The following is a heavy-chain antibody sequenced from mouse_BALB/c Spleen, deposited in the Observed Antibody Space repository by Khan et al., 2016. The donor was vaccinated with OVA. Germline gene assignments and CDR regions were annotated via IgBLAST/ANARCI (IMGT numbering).Heavy chain of an antibody. J-gene: IGHJ3*01. V-gene: IGHV3-2*02. CDR2: IHYSGST. Sequence: EVQLVESGPGLVKPSQSLSLTCTVTGSSITSDYAWNWIRQFPGNKLEWMGYIHYSGSTGYIPSLKSRISITRDTSKNQFFLHLNSVTSEDTATYYCARGRAYWGQGTLVTVSA. D-gene: IGHD3-3*01. CDR3: ARGRAY. CDR1: GSSITSDYA.